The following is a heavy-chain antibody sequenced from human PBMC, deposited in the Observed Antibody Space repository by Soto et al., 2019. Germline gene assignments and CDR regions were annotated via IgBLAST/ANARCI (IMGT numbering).Heavy chain of an antibody. D-gene: IGHD6-13*01. CDR1: GYTFTSYA. V-gene: IGHV1-3*01. CDR2: INAGNGNT. CDR3: AREPRKSIAAAGNFDY. J-gene: IGHJ4*02. Sequence: QVQLVQSGAEVKKPGASVKVSCKASGYTFTSYAMHWVRQAPGQRLEWMGWINAGNGNTKYSQKFQGRVTITRDISASTAYMELSSLRSEDTAVYYCAREPRKSIAAAGNFDYWGQGTLVTVSS.